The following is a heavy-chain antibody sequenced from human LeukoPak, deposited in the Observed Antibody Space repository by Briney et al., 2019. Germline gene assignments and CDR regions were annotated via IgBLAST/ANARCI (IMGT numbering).Heavy chain of an antibody. CDR2: IYYSGST. V-gene: IGHV4-31*03. CDR1: GGSISSGGYY. Sequence: SETLSHPCTVSGGSISSGGYYWSWIRQHPGKGLEWIGYIYYSGSTYYNPSLKSRVTISVDTSKNQFSLKLSSVTAADTAVYYCARVPHTFGGVIGMGDYYYYMDVWGKGTTVTVSS. CDR3: ARVPHTFGGVIGMGDYYYYMDV. D-gene: IGHD3-16*02. J-gene: IGHJ6*03.